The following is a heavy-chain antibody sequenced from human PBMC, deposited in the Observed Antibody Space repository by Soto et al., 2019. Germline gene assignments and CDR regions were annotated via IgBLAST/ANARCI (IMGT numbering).Heavy chain of an antibody. CDR3: AREGYSYGTYFDY. V-gene: IGHV3-7*01. CDR2: IKQDGSQK. Sequence: LRLSCGASGFTFSSYSMNWVRQAPGKGLEWVANIKQDGSQKYYVDSVKGRFTISRDNAKNSLYLQMNSLRAEDTAVYYCAREGYSYGTYFDYWGQGTLVSVSS. J-gene: IGHJ4*02. CDR1: GFTFSSYS. D-gene: IGHD5-18*01.